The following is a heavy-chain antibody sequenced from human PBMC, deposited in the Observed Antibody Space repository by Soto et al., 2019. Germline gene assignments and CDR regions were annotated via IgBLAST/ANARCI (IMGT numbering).Heavy chain of an antibody. CDR3: AKMKGMDPWAYSFDY. D-gene: IGHD2-2*03. Sequence: EVQVLEYGGGLVQPGGSLRLSCAATGFTFSDFAMSWVRQAPGKGLEWVSRIYGGGNGPHYADSVKGRVTISRDNSKNTLYLQMNSLRAEDTAVYYCAKMKGMDPWAYSFDYWGQGTLVTVSS. J-gene: IGHJ4*02. CDR2: IYGGGNGP. CDR1: GFTFSDFA. V-gene: IGHV3-23*01.